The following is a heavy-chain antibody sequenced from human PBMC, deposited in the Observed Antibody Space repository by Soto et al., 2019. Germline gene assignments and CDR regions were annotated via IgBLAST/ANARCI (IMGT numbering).Heavy chain of an antibody. Sequence: PSQTLSLTCAXSVDSVSSSSVTWNFIRQSPSRGLEWLGRTYYRSKWYNDYAESVKSRITINPDASKNQFSLHLNSVTPEDAAVYYCVRLIGNSWLEFWGQGTLVTVSS. D-gene: IGHD3-22*01. CDR1: VDSVSSSSVT. V-gene: IGHV6-1*01. CDR2: TYYRSKWYN. CDR3: VRLIGNSWLEF. J-gene: IGHJ4*02.